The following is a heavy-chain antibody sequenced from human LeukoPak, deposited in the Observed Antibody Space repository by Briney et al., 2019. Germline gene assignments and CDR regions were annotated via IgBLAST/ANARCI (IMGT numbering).Heavy chain of an antibody. V-gene: IGHV3-21*01. CDR2: INSSSSYI. Sequence: GGSLRLSCAASGFTFSSYSMNWGRQAPGKGLEWVSSINSSSSYIYYADSVKGRFTISRDNAKNSLYLQMNSLRAEDTAVYYCARDQGDDYDTLTGSHAHFSYWGQGTLVTVSS. CDR3: ARDQGDDYDTLTGSHAHFSY. CDR1: GFTFSSYS. D-gene: IGHD3-9*01. J-gene: IGHJ4*02.